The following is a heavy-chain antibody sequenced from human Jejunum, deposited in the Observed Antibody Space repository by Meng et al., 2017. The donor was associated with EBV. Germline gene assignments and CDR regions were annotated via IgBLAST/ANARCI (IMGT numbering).Heavy chain of an antibody. CDR3: ARDQNGSYFAY. CDR1: GGSVSSGGYY. V-gene: IGHV4-61*08. CDR2: IYNSEST. Sequence: QVQLQESGPELVNPSEALSLTCTVSGGSVSSGGYYWSWIRQPPGKGLEWIGYIYNSESTNYKSSLKSRVTISADTSKNQFSLRLSSVTAADTAVYYCARDQNGSYFAYWGQGTLVTVSS. J-gene: IGHJ4*02. D-gene: IGHD1-26*01.